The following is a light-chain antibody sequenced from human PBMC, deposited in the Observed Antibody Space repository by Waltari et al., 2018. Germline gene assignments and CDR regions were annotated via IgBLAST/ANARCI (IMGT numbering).Light chain of an antibody. Sequence: SYVLSQPPSVSVAPGRRARITCGGALVQTRGVHWYQHRAGQAPILVISDDNDRPSGIAVRFSGSSSGNPATLTISRVEAGDEADYYCQVWDSSSEPLFGGGPHLTVL. CDR3: QVWDSSSEPL. J-gene: IGLJ3*02. V-gene: IGLV3-21*03. CDR2: DDN. CDR1: LVQTRG.